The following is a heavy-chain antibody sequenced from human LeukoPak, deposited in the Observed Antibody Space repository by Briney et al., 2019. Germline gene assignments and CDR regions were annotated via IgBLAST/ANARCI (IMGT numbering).Heavy chain of an antibody. D-gene: IGHD1-26*01. CDR2: IYSGGST. CDR3: AREGGSYQGDAFDI. Sequence: GGSLRLSCAASGFTVSSNYMSWVRQAPGKGLEWVSVIYSGGSTYYADSVKGRFTISRDNSKNTLYLQMNSLRAEDTAVYYCAREGGSYQGDAFDIWGQGTMVTVSS. V-gene: IGHV3-53*01. CDR1: GFTVSSNY. J-gene: IGHJ3*02.